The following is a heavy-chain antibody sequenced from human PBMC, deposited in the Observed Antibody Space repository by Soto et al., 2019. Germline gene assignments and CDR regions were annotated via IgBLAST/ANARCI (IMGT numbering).Heavy chain of an antibody. J-gene: IGHJ4*02. Sequence: VHLVESGGALVQPGASLRLSCVASGFSYSNFWMTWVRQAPGKGLEWVANIKPDGSDRYYVDSVKGRFTISRDNAKNSLYLQMNSLRADDTAVYYCTRRFSDYWGQGTLVTVSS. CDR2: IKPDGSDR. CDR1: GFSYSNFW. D-gene: IGHD3-3*01. V-gene: IGHV3-7*01. CDR3: TRRFSDY.